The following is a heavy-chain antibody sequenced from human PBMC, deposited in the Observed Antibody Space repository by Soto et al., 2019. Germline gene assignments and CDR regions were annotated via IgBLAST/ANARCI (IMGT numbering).Heavy chain of an antibody. V-gene: IGHV3-48*02. Sequence: PGGSLRLSCAASGFTFSSYSMNWVRQAPGKGLEWVSYISSSSSTIYHADSVKGRFTISRDNAKNSLYLQMNSLRDDDTAVYYCARDRTLYASGYDFYGYFDYWGQGTLVTVPS. CDR2: ISSSSSTI. CDR1: GFTFSSYS. J-gene: IGHJ4*02. D-gene: IGHD5-12*01. CDR3: ARDRTLYASGYDFYGYFDY.